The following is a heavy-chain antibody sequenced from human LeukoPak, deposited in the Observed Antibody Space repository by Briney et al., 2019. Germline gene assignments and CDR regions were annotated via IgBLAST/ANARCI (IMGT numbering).Heavy chain of an antibody. CDR1: GFTFSSYE. D-gene: IGHD4/OR15-4a*01. J-gene: IGHJ4*02. V-gene: IGHV3-48*03. CDR2: ISSSGSTI. Sequence: PGGSLRLSCAASGFTFSSYEMNWVRQAPGKVLEWVSYISSSGSTIYYADSVKGRFTISRDNSKNTLYLQMNSLRAEDTAVYYCARRAGAYSHPYDYWGQGTLVTVSS. CDR3: ARRAGAYSHPYDY.